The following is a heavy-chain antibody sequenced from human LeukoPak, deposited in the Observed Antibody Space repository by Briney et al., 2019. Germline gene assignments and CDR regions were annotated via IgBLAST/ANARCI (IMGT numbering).Heavy chain of an antibody. CDR2: IIPIFGTA. CDR1: GGTFSSYA. D-gene: IGHD3-16*01. J-gene: IGHJ4*02. CDR3: ARWKETDIGGFDY. V-gene: IGHV1-69*05. Sequence: SVKVSCKASGGTFSSYAISWVRQAPGQGLEWMGGIIPIFGTANYAQKFQGRVTITTDESTSTAYMEPSSLRSEDTAVYYCARWKETDIGGFDYWGQGTLVTVSS.